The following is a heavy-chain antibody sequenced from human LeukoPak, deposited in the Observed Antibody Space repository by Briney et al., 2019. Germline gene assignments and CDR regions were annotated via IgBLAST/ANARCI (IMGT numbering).Heavy chain of an antibody. CDR1: GYTFTGYF. J-gene: IGHJ6*03. D-gene: IGHD3-10*01. CDR3: ARVCFGGEELYGSGSYSFMDV. Sequence: ASVKVSCKASGYTFTGYFIHWVRQAPGQGLEWMGWINPNSGGTNYAQKFQGRVTMTRDTSISTAYMELNSLRSDDPALYYWARVCFGGEELYGSGSYSFMDVWGKGTTVTISS. V-gene: IGHV1-2*02. CDR2: INPNSGGT.